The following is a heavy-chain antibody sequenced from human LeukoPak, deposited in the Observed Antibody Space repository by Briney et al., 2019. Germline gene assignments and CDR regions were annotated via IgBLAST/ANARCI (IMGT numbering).Heavy chain of an antibody. J-gene: IGHJ1*01. D-gene: IGHD2-15*01. Sequence: PGGSLRLSCAASGFTFSSYAMSWVRQAPGEGLEWVSAISGSGSSTYYADSVKGRFTISRDNSKNTLYLQMNSLRAEDTAVYYCARDSSDIRSLIAHWGQGTLVTVSS. CDR2: ISGSGSST. CDR3: ARDSSDIRSLIAH. V-gene: IGHV3-23*01. CDR1: GFTFSSYA.